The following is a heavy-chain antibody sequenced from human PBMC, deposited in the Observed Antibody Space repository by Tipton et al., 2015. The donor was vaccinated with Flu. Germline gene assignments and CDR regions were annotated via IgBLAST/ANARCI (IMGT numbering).Heavy chain of an antibody. Sequence: SLRLSCVVSGFSFSGCGLHWVRQAPGKGLEWVSTISKDGRNEYYADSVKGRFTVSRDNSKNTLSLQMNSLRGDDTAMYYCVQGRERRAPWLDVFDIWGQGTVVTVTS. CDR2: ISKDGRNE. CDR3: VQGRERRAPWLDVFDI. V-gene: IGHV3-30*03. J-gene: IGHJ3*02. D-gene: IGHD6-19*01. CDR1: GFSFSGCG.